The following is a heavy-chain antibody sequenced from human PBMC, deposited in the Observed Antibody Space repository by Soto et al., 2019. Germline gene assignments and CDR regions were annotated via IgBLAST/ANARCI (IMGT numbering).Heavy chain of an antibody. CDR1: GYTFTSYY. Sequence: ASVKVSCKASGYTFTSYYMHWVRQAPGQRLEWMGWINAGSGITKRSQKFQGRVTITRDTSASTAYMELSSLRSEDTAVYYCARAYTGYSSSWYEESYGMDVWGQGTTVPVSS. CDR3: ARAYTGYSSSWYEESYGMDV. J-gene: IGHJ6*02. V-gene: IGHV1-3*01. CDR2: INAGSGIT. D-gene: IGHD6-13*01.